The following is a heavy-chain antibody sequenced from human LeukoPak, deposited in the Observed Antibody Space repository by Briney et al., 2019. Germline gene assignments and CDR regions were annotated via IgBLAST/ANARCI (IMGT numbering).Heavy chain of an antibody. Sequence: SVKVSCKASGGTFSSYAISWVRQAPGQGLEWMGGIIPIFGTANYAQKFQGRVTITTDESTSTAYMELSSLRSEDTAVYYCARGDSSSSGCDYWGQGTLVTVSS. V-gene: IGHV1-69*05. J-gene: IGHJ4*02. CDR1: GGTFSSYA. CDR2: IIPIFGTA. D-gene: IGHD6-6*01. CDR3: ARGDSSSSGCDY.